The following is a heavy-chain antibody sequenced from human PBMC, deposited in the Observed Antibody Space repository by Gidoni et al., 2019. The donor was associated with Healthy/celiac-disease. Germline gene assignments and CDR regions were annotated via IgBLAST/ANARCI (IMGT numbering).Heavy chain of an antibody. J-gene: IGHJ5*02. V-gene: IGHV1-69-2*01. CDR3: ATAPGYSYGINWFDP. CDR1: FPDYY. Sequence: FPDYYMHWVQPAPGKGLEWLGLVDPEDGETIYAEKFQGRVTITADTSTDTAYMELSSLRSEDTAVYYCATAPGYSYGINWFDPWGQGTLVTVSS. D-gene: IGHD5-18*01. CDR2: VDPEDGET.